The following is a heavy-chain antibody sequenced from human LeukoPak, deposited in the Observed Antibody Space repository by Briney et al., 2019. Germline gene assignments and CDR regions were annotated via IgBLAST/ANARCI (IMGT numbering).Heavy chain of an antibody. CDR3: ARAPGSGSYSVFDY. J-gene: IGHJ4*02. CDR2: INVGNGDT. CDR1: GYTFSTYA. D-gene: IGHD1-26*01. Sequence: GASVKVSCKTSGYTFSTYAVHWVRQAPGQRLEWMGWINVGNGDTKYSQRFQGRVTVTRDTSATTTYMELSSLTSEDTAVYYCARAPGSGSYSVFDYWGQGTLVAVSS. V-gene: IGHV1-3*01.